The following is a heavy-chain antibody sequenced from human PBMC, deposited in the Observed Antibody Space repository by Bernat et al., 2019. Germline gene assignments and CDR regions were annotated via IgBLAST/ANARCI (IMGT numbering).Heavy chain of an antibody. Sequence: EVQLVESGGGLVKPGGSLRLSCAASGFTFSSYSMNWVRQAPGKGLEWVSSISSSSSYIYYADSVKGRFTISRDNAKNSLYLQMNGLRAEDTAVYYCARDRNDLTYDYGDYHDYWGQGTLVTVSS. D-gene: IGHD4-17*01. CDR1: GFTFSSYS. CDR2: ISSSSSYI. CDR3: ARDRNDLTYDYGDYHDY. J-gene: IGHJ4*02. V-gene: IGHV3-21*01.